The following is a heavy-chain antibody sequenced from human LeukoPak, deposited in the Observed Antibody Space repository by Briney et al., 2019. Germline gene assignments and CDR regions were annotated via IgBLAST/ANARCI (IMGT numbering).Heavy chain of an antibody. J-gene: IGHJ6*02. V-gene: IGHV3-30*04. Sequence: GGSLRLSCAASGFILSSYAMHWVRQAPGKGLEWVAVISYDGSNKYYADSVKGRFTISRDNSKNTLYLQMNSLRAEDTAVYYCARVRYCSSTSCYYGMDVWGQGTTVTVSS. D-gene: IGHD2-2*01. CDR1: GFILSSYA. CDR3: ARVRYCSSTSCYYGMDV. CDR2: ISYDGSNK.